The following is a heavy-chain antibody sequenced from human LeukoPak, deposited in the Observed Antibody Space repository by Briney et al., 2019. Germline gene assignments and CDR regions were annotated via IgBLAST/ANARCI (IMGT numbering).Heavy chain of an antibody. CDR1: GYTFTSYG. CDR2: ISAYNGNT. J-gene: IGHJ3*02. Sequence: ASVKVSCKASGYTFTSYGSSWVRQAPGQGLAWMGWISAYNGNTNYAQRLQGRVTMTTDTSTSTAYMELRSLRSDDTAVYYCATTAVAGPNDAFDIWGQGTMVTVSS. V-gene: IGHV1-18*01. D-gene: IGHD6-19*01. CDR3: ATTAVAGPNDAFDI.